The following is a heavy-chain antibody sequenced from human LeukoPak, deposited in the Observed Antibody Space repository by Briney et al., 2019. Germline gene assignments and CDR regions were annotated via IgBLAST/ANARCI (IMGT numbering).Heavy chain of an antibody. CDR3: ARGTYYYDSSGYYYRDYYFDY. Sequence: PGGSLRLSCAASGFTFSSYWMHWVRQGPGKGLVWVSRINSDGSSTSYADSVKGRFTISRDNAENTLYLQMNSLRAEDTAVYYCARGTYYYDSSGYYYRDYYFDYWGQGTLVTVSS. CDR1: GFTFSSYW. J-gene: IGHJ4*02. V-gene: IGHV3-74*01. CDR2: INSDGSST. D-gene: IGHD3-22*01.